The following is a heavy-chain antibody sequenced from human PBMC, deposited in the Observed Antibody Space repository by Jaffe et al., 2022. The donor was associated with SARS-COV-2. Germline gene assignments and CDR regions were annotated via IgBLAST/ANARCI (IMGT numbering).Heavy chain of an antibody. CDR2: IYTSEYT. Sequence: QVQLQESGPGLVKPSQTLSLTCTVSGGSISSGSYYWSWIRQPAGKGLEWIGRIYTSEYTDYNPSLKRRVTISLDTSKNLFSLNLSSVTAADTAVYYCARTTDYGETPDYWGQGTLVTVSS. D-gene: IGHD4-17*01. CDR1: GGSISSGSYY. CDR3: ARTTDYGETPDY. V-gene: IGHV4-61*02. J-gene: IGHJ4*02.